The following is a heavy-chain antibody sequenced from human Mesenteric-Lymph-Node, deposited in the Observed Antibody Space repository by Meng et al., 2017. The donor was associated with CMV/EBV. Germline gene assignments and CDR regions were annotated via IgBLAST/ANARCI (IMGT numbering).Heavy chain of an antibody. Sequence: SETLSLTCTVSGGSISSGDYYWGWIRQPPGKGLEWIGYIYYSGSTNYNPSLKSRVTISVDTSKNQFSLKLSSVTAADTAVYYCARGGPNYYDSSYDAFDIWGQGTMVTVSS. V-gene: IGHV4-61*08. J-gene: IGHJ3*02. D-gene: IGHD3-22*01. CDR1: GGSISSGDYY. CDR2: IYYSGST. CDR3: ARGGPNYYDSSYDAFDI.